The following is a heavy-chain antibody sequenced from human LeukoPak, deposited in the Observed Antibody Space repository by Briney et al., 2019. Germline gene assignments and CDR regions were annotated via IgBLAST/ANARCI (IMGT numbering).Heavy chain of an antibody. CDR3: VRGWQEWEERQDY. D-gene: IGHD1-26*01. CDR1: GFTSRSYC. Sequence: PGGSLRLSCAASGFTSRSYCMHWVRQAPGKGLEWVSGTNNNGSITNYADSVKGRFTISRDNAKNTLYLQMNSLRAENTDVYYCVRGWQEWEERQDYWDQGTLVTVSS. J-gene: IGHJ4*02. V-gene: IGHV3-74*01. CDR2: TNNNGSIT.